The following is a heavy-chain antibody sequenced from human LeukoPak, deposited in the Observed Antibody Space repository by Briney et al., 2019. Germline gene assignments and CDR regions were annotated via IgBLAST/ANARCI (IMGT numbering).Heavy chain of an antibody. V-gene: IGHV1-69*13. CDR2: IIPIFGTA. Sequence: ASVKVSCKASGGTFSSYATSWVRQAPGQGLEWMGGIIPIFGTANYAQKFQGRVTITADESTSTAYMELSSLRSEDTAVYYCARDGESDYYYGMDVWGQGTTVTVSS. CDR1: GGTFSSYA. J-gene: IGHJ6*02. D-gene: IGHD2/OR15-2a*01. CDR3: ARDGESDYYYGMDV.